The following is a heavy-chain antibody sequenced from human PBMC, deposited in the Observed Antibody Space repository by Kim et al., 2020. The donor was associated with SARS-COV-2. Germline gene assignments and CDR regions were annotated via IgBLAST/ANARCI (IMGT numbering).Heavy chain of an antibody. CDR1: GGSFSGYY. Sequence: SETLSLTCAVYGGSFSGYYWSWIRQPPGKGLEWIGEINHSGSTNYNPSLKSRGTISVDTSKNQFSLKLSSVTAADTAVYYCATVLGYCSSISCFFDYWG. J-gene: IGHJ4*01. V-gene: IGHV4-34*01. CDR3: ATVLGYCSSISCFFDY. D-gene: IGHD2-2*01. CDR2: INHSGST.